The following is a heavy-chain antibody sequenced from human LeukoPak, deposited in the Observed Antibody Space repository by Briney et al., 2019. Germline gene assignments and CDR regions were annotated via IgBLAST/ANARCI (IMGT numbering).Heavy chain of an antibody. CDR3: ARGREQLVYYFDY. Sequence: TVKVSCKASGGTFSSYAISWVRQAPGQGLEWMGGIIPIFGTANYAQKFQGRVTITADESTSTAYMELSSLRSEDTAVYYCARGREQLVYYFDYWGQGTLVTVSS. V-gene: IGHV1-69*01. D-gene: IGHD6-6*01. CDR1: GGTFSSYA. CDR2: IIPIFGTA. J-gene: IGHJ4*02.